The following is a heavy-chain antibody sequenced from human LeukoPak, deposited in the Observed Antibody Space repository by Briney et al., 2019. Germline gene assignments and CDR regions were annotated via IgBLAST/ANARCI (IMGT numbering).Heavy chain of an antibody. CDR3: ASADKGSYFGYFQH. CDR2: IYTGGST. D-gene: IGHD1-26*01. V-gene: IGHV3-53*05. J-gene: IGHJ1*01. CDR1: GFTVSTTY. Sequence: GGSLRLSCAASGFTVSTTYMSWVRQAPGKGLEWVSIIYTGGSTYYAHSVKGRFTISRDNSKNTLYLQMNSLRSEDTAVYYCASADKGSYFGYFQHWGQGTLVTVSS.